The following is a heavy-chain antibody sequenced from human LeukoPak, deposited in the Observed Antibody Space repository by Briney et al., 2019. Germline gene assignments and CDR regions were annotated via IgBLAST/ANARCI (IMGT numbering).Heavy chain of an antibody. CDR3: ARGPRPAFNY. CDR2: IYTSRST. D-gene: IGHD2-2*01. CDR1: VRPISRYH. J-gene: IGHJ4*02. V-gene: IGHV4-4*07. Sequence: SETLSLPCTVSVRPISRYHSICLRQPAGKALECSARIYTSRSTNYNPSLKSRGTMSVDPSKDQFYLKLSSVPAADMAVYYCARGPRPAFNYWSQGTLVTASS.